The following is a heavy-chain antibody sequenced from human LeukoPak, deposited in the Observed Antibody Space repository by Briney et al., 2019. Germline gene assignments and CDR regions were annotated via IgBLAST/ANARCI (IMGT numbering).Heavy chain of an antibody. D-gene: IGHD6-6*01. V-gene: IGHV3-30*02. Sequence: GGSLRLSCAASGFTFSSYDIDWVRQAPGKGVGGVAFIRYDGSYKYYADSVKGRFTISRDNSKNTVYLQMNSLRAEDTAVYYCARDPSSSSSVGGYLDYWGQGTLVTVSS. CDR3: ARDPSSSSSVGGYLDY. CDR2: IRYDGSYK. J-gene: IGHJ4*02. CDR1: GFTFSSYD.